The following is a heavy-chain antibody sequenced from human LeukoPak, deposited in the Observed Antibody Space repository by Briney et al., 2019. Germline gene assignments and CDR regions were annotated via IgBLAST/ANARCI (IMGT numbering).Heavy chain of an antibody. D-gene: IGHD3-16*02. CDR1: GFTFSSYG. V-gene: IGHV3-30*19. Sequence: GGSLRLSCAASGFTFSSYGMHWVRQAPGKGLEWVAVISYDGSNKYYADSVKGRFTISRDNSKNTLYLQMNSLRAEDTAVYYCASHYDYVWGSYPSSPDYWGQGTLVTVSS. J-gene: IGHJ4*02. CDR2: ISYDGSNK. CDR3: ASHYDYVWGSYPSSPDY.